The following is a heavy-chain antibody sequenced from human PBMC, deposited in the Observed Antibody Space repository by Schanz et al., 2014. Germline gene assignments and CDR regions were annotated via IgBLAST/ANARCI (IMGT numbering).Heavy chain of an antibody. CDR1: GFTFSTYW. Sequence: VQLVECGGGLVQPGGSLRLSCAASGFTFSTYWMHWVRQAPGKGLEWVSIIYTDGSTYYADSVRDRISISTDKTKNMLYLQIINLRAADAAVYYYARGSVAAMDPPPFDYWGQGTLVTVAS. CDR2: IYTDGST. J-gene: IGHJ4*02. CDR3: ARGSVAAMDPPPFDY. V-gene: IGHV3-66*01. D-gene: IGHD5-18*01.